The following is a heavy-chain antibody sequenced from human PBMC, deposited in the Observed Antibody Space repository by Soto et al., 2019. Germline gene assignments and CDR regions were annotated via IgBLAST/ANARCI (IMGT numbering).Heavy chain of an antibody. CDR3: ARGTLYSSCDY. CDR2: IYYSGTT. D-gene: IGHD6-6*01. CDR1: GGSVSSGYYY. V-gene: IGHV4-30-4*01. Sequence: QMQLQESGPGLVKPSQTLSLTCTVSGGSVSSGYYYWSWIRQPPGKGLEWIGFIYYSGTTYYNPSLKSRVTISVDTSKNQFSLKLSSVTAADTAVYYCARGTLYSSCDYWGQGTLVTVSS. J-gene: IGHJ4*02.